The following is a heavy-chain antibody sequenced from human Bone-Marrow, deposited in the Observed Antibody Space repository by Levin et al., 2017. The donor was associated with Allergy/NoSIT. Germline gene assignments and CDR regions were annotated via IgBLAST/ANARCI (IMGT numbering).Heavy chain of an antibody. V-gene: IGHV4-59*01. J-gene: IGHJ4*02. CDR3: ARDRGSPFYGDYFGFDY. CDR2: IYYSGST. Sequence: SSETLSLTCTVSGGSISSYYWSWIRQPPGKGLEWIGYIYYSGSTNYNPSLKSRVTISVDTSKNQFSLKLSSVTAADTAVYYCARDRGSPFYGDYFGFDYWGQGTLVTVSS. D-gene: IGHD4-17*01. CDR1: GGSISSYY.